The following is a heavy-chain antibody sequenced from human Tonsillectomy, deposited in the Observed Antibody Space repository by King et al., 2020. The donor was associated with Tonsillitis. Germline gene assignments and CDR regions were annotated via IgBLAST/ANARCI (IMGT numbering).Heavy chain of an antibody. D-gene: IGHD2-2*01. V-gene: IGHV5-51*01. CDR3: ASALEDQLLAYYFHY. CDR1: GYSFTNYC. CDR2: IYPGDSDT. Sequence: VQLVESGAEVKKPGESLKISCKGSGYSFTNYCIGWVRQMPGKGLECMGIIYPGDSDTRYTPSFQGQVTISADKSINTAYLQWNSLKASDTAMYYCASALEDQLLAYYFHYWGQGTLVTVSS. J-gene: IGHJ4*02.